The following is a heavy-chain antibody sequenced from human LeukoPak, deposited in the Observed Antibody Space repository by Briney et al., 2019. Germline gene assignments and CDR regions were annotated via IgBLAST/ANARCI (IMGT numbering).Heavy chain of an antibody. CDR1: GFTFSSYG. D-gene: IGHD1-26*01. V-gene: IGHV3-30*18. J-gene: IGHJ4*02. CDR3: AKDDRRGWELLTLPDY. CDR2: ISYDGSNK. Sequence: GGSLRLSCAASGFTFSSYGMHWVRQAPGKGLEWVAVISYDGSNKYYADSVKGRFTISRDNSKNTLYLQMNSLRAEDTAVYYCAKDDRRGWELLTLPDYWGQGTLVTVSS.